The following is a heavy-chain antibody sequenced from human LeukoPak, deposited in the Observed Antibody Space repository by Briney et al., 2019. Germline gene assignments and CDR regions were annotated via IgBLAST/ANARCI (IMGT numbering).Heavy chain of an antibody. J-gene: IGHJ5*02. Sequence: GGSLRLSCAASGFTFSSYAMTWVRQAPGKGLEWVSAISGSGGSTYYADSVKGRFTISRDNSKNTLYLQMNSLRAEDTAVYYCAKVSSNYYGSGSFPRNWFDPWGQGTLVTVSS. CDR3: AKVSSNYYGSGSFPRNWFDP. CDR1: GFTFSSYA. V-gene: IGHV3-23*01. D-gene: IGHD3-10*01. CDR2: ISGSGGST.